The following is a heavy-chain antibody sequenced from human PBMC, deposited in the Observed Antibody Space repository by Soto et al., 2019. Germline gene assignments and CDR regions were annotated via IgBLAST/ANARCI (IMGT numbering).Heavy chain of an antibody. V-gene: IGHV3-74*01. Sequence: GGSLRLSCAASGFTFSSYWMHWVRQAPGKGLVWVSRINSDGSSTSYADSVKGRFTISRDNAKNTLYLQMNSLRAEDTAVYYCAVINYCGGDCYSDYYYYYGMDVWGQGTTVTVSS. D-gene: IGHD2-21*02. J-gene: IGHJ6*02. CDR3: AVINYCGGDCYSDYYYYYGMDV. CDR1: GFTFSSYW. CDR2: INSDGSST.